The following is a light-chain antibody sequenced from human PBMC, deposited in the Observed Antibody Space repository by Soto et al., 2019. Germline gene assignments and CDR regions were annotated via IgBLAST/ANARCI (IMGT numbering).Light chain of an antibody. J-gene: IGKJ2*02. CDR2: GAS. Sequence: EIVLTQSPCTLSLSPGEGATLSCRASQSVSSSSLAWYQQKPGQAPRLLIYGASSRATGIPDRFSGSGSVSDFTLAITIPEPEHFSVYYGHHYRVSPLCTFGHGTKLEIE. CDR1: QSVSSSS. CDR3: HHYRVSPLCT. V-gene: IGKV3-20*01.